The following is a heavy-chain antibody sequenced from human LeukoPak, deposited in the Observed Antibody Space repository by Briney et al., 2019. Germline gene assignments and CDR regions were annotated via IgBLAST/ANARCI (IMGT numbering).Heavy chain of an antibody. D-gene: IGHD3-16*02. CDR3: ARGLGAHSPDYDYLWGSYRYTGGFDY. J-gene: IGHJ4*02. V-gene: IGHV4-34*01. CDR2: INHSGST. Sequence: SETLSLICAVYGGSFSGYYWSWIRQPPGKGLEWIGEINHSGSTNYNPSLKSRVTISVDTSKNQFSLKLSSVTAADTAVYYCARGLGAHSPDYDYLWGSYRYTGGFDYWGQGTLVTVSS. CDR1: GGSFSGYY.